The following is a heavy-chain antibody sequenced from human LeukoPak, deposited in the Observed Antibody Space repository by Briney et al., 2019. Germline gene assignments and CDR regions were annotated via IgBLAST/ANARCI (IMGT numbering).Heavy chain of an antibody. Sequence: GGSLRLSCAASGFTVGSSFMTWVRQAPGKGLQWVSVIFSDGTTYYTDSVKGRFTISRDNSKNTLYLQLNSLRAEDTAVYYCAKTGGPWDWGQGTLVTVSS. D-gene: IGHD7-27*01. CDR1: GFTVGSSF. J-gene: IGHJ4*02. V-gene: IGHV3-53*01. CDR2: IFSDGTT. CDR3: AKTGGPWD.